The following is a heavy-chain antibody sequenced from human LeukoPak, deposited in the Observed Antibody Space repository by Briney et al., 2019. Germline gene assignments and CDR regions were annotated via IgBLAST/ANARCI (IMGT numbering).Heavy chain of an antibody. CDR3: ARDDYYDSSGYYGLLAY. CDR2: ISYDGSNK. Sequence: PGRSLRLSCAASGFTFSSYAMHWVRQAPGKGLEWVAVISYDGSNKYYADSVKGRFTISRDNSKNTLYLQMNSLRAEDTAVYYCARDDYYDSSGYYGLLAYWGQGTLVTVSS. V-gene: IGHV3-30-3*01. D-gene: IGHD3-22*01. CDR1: GFTFSSYA. J-gene: IGHJ4*02.